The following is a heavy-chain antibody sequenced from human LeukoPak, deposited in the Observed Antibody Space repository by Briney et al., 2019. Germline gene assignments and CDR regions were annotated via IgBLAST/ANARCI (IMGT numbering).Heavy chain of an antibody. CDR1: GYTFTSYD. CDR3: ARVASRVGAYFDY. CDR2: MNPNSGNT. D-gene: IGHD1-26*01. Sequence: EASVKVSCKASGYTFTSYDINWVRQATGQGLEWMGWMNPNSGNTGYAQKFQGRVTMTRNTSISTAYMELSSLRSEDTAVYYCARVASRVGAYFDYWGQGTLVTVSS. V-gene: IGHV1-8*01. J-gene: IGHJ4*02.